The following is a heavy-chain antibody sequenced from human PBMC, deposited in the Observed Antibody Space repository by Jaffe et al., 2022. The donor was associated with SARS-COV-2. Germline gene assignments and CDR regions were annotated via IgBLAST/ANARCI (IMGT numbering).Heavy chain of an antibody. CDR2: IYWDDDK. CDR3: AHWYYDFWSGYYGWFDP. J-gene: IGHJ5*02. Sequence: QITLKESGPTLVKPTQTLTLTCTFSGFSLSTSGVGVGWIRQPPGKALEWLALIYWDDDKRYSPSLKSRLTITKDTSKNQVVLTMTNMDPVDTATYYCAHWYYDFWSGYYGWFDPWGQGTLVTVSS. D-gene: IGHD3-3*01. V-gene: IGHV2-5*02. CDR1: GFSLSTSGVG.